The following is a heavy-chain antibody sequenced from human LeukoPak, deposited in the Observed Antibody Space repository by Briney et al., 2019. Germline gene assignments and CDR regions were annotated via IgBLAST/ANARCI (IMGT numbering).Heavy chain of an antibody. CDR2: VYDSGTT. CDR3: ARVSWFPGTSYYYMDA. CDR1: GGSISRYY. Sequence: SETLSLTCTVSGGSISRYYWSWIRQPPGKGLEWFGYVYDSGTTNYNPSLKSRVTISVDTSKNQFSLKLSSVTAADTAVYYCARVSWFPGTSYYYMDAWGKGTTVTVSS. J-gene: IGHJ6*03. V-gene: IGHV4-59*01. D-gene: IGHD1-1*01.